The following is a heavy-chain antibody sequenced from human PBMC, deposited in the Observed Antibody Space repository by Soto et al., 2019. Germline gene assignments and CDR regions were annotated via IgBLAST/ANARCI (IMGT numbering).Heavy chain of an antibody. D-gene: IGHD4-17*01. V-gene: IGHV3-66*04. CDR2: IYSGGST. CDR1: GFTVSSNY. Sequence: EVQLVESGGGLVQPGGSLRLSCAASGFTVSSNYMSWVRQAPGKGLEWVSVIYSGGSTYYEDSVKGRLTISRDNSKNTLYLQMNSLRAEDTAVYYCARHHGYGDPRVDYWGQGTLVTVSS. J-gene: IGHJ4*02. CDR3: ARHHGYGDPRVDY.